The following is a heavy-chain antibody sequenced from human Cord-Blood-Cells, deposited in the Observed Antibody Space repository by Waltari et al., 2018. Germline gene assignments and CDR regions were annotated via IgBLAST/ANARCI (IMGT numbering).Heavy chain of an antibody. CDR3: ARVLRRYCSSTSCYYYYYMDV. V-gene: IGHV1-69*01. D-gene: IGHD2-2*01. CDR2: IIPIFGTA. J-gene: IGHJ6*03. Sequence: QVQLVQSGAEVKKPGSSVKVSCKASGGTFSSYAISWVRQAPGHGLEWMGGIIPIFGTANYAQKFQGRVTITADESTSTAYMELSSLRSEDTAVYYCARVLRRYCSSTSCYYYYYMDVWGKGTTVTVSS. CDR1: GGTFSSYA.